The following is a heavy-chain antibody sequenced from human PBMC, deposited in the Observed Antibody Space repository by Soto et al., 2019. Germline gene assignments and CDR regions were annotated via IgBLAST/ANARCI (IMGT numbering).Heavy chain of an antibody. CDR2: MNPNSGNT. D-gene: IGHD5-12*01. CDR1: GYTFTSYD. Sequence: QVQLVQSGAEVKKPGASVKVSCKASGYTFTSYDINWVRQATGQGLEWMGWMNPNSGNTGYAQKFQGGVHKTRNTSISTAYVELGSLSFEDTAVYYGAGGGGGGYNLDAFDIWGQGTMVTVSS. CDR3: AGGGGGGYNLDAFDI. J-gene: IGHJ3*02. V-gene: IGHV1-8*01.